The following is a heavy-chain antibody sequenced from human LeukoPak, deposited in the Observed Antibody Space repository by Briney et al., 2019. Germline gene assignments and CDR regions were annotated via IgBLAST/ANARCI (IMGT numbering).Heavy chain of an antibody. Sequence: RXAPGXXXEWVAVISYDGSNKYYADSVKGRFTISRDNSKNTLYLQMNSLRAEDTAVYYCAKDLYYYDSSGLDYWGQGTLVTVSS. CDR2: ISYDGSNK. D-gene: IGHD3-22*01. J-gene: IGHJ4*02. CDR3: AKDLYYYDSSGLDY. V-gene: IGHV3-30*18.